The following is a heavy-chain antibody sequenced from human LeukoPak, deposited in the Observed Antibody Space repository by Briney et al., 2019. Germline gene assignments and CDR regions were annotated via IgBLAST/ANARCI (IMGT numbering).Heavy chain of an antibody. V-gene: IGHV3-21*01. J-gene: IGHJ2*01. CDR2: SSSSGTYI. CDR1: GFTFSTYS. D-gene: IGHD4-17*01. CDR3: ARDMTTVRYWYFDL. Sequence: GGSLRLSCAASGFTFSTYSMNWVRQAPGKGLEWVSSSSSSGTYIYYADSVTGRFTISRDNAKNSLYLQMNSLRAEDTAVYYCARDMTTVRYWYFDLWGRGTLVTVSS.